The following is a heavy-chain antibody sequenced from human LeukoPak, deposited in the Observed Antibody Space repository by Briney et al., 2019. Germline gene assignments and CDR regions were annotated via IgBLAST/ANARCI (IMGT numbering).Heavy chain of an antibody. CDR2: ISWDGGST. J-gene: IGHJ3*02. V-gene: IGHV3-43D*03. Sequence: GSLRLSCAASGFTFDDYAMHWVRQAPGKGLEWVSLISWDGGSTYYADSVKGRFTISRDNSKNSLYLQMNSLRAEDTALYYCAKEFCSGGSCYSGAFDIWGQGTMVTVSS. CDR1: GFTFDDYA. D-gene: IGHD2-15*01. CDR3: AKEFCSGGSCYSGAFDI.